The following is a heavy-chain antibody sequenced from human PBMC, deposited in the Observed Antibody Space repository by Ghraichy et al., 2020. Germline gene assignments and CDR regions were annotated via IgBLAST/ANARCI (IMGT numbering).Heavy chain of an antibody. CDR1: GFSFSSCS. J-gene: IGHJ4*02. D-gene: IGHD6-13*01. CDR2: ISSTSAYM. V-gene: IGHV3-21*01. Sequence: LSLTCAASGFSFSSCSMDWVRQAPGKGLEWVASISSTSAYMYYADSMKGRLTISRDNAKNSLYLQVNSLRAEDTAVYYCAREFTSSWHEDYFFDYWGQGTLVTVSS. CDR3: AREFTSSWHEDYFFDY.